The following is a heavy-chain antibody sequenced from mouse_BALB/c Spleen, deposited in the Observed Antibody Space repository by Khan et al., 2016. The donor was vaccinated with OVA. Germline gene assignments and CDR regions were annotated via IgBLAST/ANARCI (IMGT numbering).Heavy chain of an antibody. D-gene: IGHD2-14*01. J-gene: IGHJ3*01. CDR3: ARSTYRYAFAY. CDR2: MIYSGNT. Sequence: EVQLQESGPSLVKPSQTLSLTCSVTGDSITSGYWSWIRKFPGNKLEYMGYMIYSGNTYYNPSLISRISITRHTSKNQYYLQWNSVTTEDTATYYCARSTYRYAFAYWGQGTLVTVSA. CDR1: GDSITSGY. V-gene: IGHV3-8*02.